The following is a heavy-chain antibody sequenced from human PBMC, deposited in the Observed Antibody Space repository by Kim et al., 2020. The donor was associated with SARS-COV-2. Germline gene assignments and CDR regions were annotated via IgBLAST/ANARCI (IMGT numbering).Heavy chain of an antibody. CDR2: ISGSGGST. Sequence: GGSLRLSCAASGFTFSSYAMSWVRQAPGKGLEWVSAISGSGGSTYYADSVKGRFTISRDNSKNTLYLQMNSLRAEDTAVYYCAKDNWNDLGQGGYFDLWGRGTLVTVSS. V-gene: IGHV3-23*01. CDR3: AKDNWNDLGQGGYFDL. D-gene: IGHD1-1*01. CDR1: GFTFSSYA. J-gene: IGHJ2*01.